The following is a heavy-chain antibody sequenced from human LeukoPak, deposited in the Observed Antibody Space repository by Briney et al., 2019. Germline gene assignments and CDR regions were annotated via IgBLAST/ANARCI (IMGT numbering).Heavy chain of an antibody. V-gene: IGHV1-69*04. CDR3: ARDKGAYCSGGSCYSRSDAFDI. D-gene: IGHD2-15*01. Sequence: SVKVSCKASGGTFSSYAISWVRQAPGQGLEWMGRIIPIFGIANYAQKFQGRVTITADKSTSTAYMELSSLRSEDTAVCYCARDKGAYCSGGSCYSRSDAFDIWGQGTMVTVSS. J-gene: IGHJ3*02. CDR2: IIPIFGIA. CDR1: GGTFSSYA.